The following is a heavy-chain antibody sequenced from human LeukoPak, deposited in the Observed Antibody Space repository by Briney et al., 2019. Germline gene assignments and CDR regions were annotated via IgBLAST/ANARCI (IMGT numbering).Heavy chain of an antibody. CDR2: IVVGSGNT. D-gene: IGHD6-13*01. V-gene: IGHV1-58*02. J-gene: IGHJ6*02. CDR3: AASNSSSYYGMDV. Sequence: SVKVSCKASGFTFTSSAMQWVRRARGQRLEWIGWIVVGSGNTNYAQKFQERVTITRDMSTSTAYMELSSLRSEDTAVYYCAASNSSSYYGMDVWGQGTTVTVSS. CDR1: GFTFTSSA.